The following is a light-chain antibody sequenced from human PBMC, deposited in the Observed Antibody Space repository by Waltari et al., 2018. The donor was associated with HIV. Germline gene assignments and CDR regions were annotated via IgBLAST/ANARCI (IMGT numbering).Light chain of an antibody. Sequence: HSVLTQPPSVSGPPGQRVTISCTGSSSNIGAGFDVHWYQHLPGTAPKLLIYSNSNRPSGVPDRFSGSKSGTSASLAITGLQAEDEADYYCQSYDSSLSALFGGGTKLTVL. CDR1: SSNIGAGFD. J-gene: IGLJ2*01. CDR2: SNS. CDR3: QSYDSSLSAL. V-gene: IGLV1-40*01.